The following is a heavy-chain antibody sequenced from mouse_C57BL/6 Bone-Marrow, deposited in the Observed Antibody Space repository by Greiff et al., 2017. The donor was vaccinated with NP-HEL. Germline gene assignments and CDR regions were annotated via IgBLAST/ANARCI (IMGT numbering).Heavy chain of an antibody. CDR2: IYWDDDK. CDR3: ARHYYGSSPYYFDY. CDR1: GFSLSTSGMG. J-gene: IGHJ2*01. Sequence: QVTLKESGPGILQSSQTLSLTCSFSGFSLSTSGMGVSWIRQPSGKGLEWLAHIYWDDDKRYNPSMKSRLTISKDTSRNQAFLKITSVDTADTATYYCARHYYGSSPYYFDYWGQGTTLTVSS. V-gene: IGHV8-12*01. D-gene: IGHD1-1*01.